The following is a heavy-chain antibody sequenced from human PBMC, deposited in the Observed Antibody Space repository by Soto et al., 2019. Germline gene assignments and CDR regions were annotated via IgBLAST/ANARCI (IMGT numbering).Heavy chain of an antibody. Sequence: QVQLQESGPGLVKPSETLSLTCTVSGGSISSYYWSWIRQPPGKGLEWIGFIFYSGSTSYNPSLKSRVPISIDTSEYQFSLQLNSVTAADPAVYYSASMIGDPVLSFDSWGQGTLVAVSS. CDR2: IFYSGST. D-gene: IGHD3-10*02. J-gene: IGHJ5*01. CDR1: GGSISSYY. CDR3: ASMIGDPVLSFDS. V-gene: IGHV4-59*01.